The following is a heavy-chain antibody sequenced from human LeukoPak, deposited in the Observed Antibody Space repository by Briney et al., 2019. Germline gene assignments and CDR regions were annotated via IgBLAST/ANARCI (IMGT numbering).Heavy chain of an antibody. CDR2: ISAYNGNT. D-gene: IGHD6-13*01. CDR3: ARVSYSSSWYYFGERYYYYYMDV. Sequence: ASVKVSCKASGYTFTSYGISWVRQAPGQGVEWMGWISAYNGNTNYAQKLQGRVTMTTDTSTSTAYMELRSLRSDDTAVYYCARVSYSSSWYYFGERYYYYYMDVWGKGTTVTVSS. CDR1: GYTFTSYG. J-gene: IGHJ6*03. V-gene: IGHV1-18*01.